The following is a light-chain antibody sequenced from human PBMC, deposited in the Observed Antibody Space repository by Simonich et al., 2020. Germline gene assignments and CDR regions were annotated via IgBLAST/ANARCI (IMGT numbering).Light chain of an antibody. CDR1: SSDVGGYNS. J-gene: IGLJ3*02. CDR3: SSHTSSSTLV. V-gene: IGLV2-14*03. Sequence: QSALTQPASVSGSPGQSITISCTGTSSDVGGYNSVSLSQHHPGKAPQLINYYVSKRPSGVSNRFSGSKSGNTASLTISGLQAEDEADYYCSSHTSSSTLVFGGGTKLTVL. CDR2: YVS.